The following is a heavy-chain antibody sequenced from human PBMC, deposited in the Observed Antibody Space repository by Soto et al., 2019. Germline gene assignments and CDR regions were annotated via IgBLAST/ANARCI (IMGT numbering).Heavy chain of an antibody. J-gene: IGHJ4*02. CDR1: GGSISSYY. CDR2: IYYSGST. CDR3: ARSGYSSPPDY. V-gene: IGHV4-59*01. Sequence: SETLSLTCAVSGGSISSYYWSWIRQPPGKGLEWIGYIYYSGSTNYNPSLKSRVTISVDTSKNQFSLKLSSVTAADTAVYYCARSGYSSPPDYWGQGTLVTVSS. D-gene: IGHD5-18*01.